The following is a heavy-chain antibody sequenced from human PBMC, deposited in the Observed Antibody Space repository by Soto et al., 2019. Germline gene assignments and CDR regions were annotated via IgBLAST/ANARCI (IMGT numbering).Heavy chain of an antibody. CDR3: ATANYYGSGSYYGVPRGRPMYNWFDP. D-gene: IGHD3-10*01. Sequence: GASVKVSCKVSGYTLTELSMHWVRQAPGKGLEWMGGFDPEDGETIYAQKFQGRVTMTEDTSTDTAYMELSSLRSEDTAVYYCATANYYGSGSYYGVPRGRPMYNWFDPWGQGTLVTVSS. CDR1: GYTLTELS. CDR2: FDPEDGET. J-gene: IGHJ5*02. V-gene: IGHV1-24*01.